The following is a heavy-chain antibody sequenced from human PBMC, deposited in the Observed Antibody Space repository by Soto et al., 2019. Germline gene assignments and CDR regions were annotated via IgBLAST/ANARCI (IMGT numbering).Heavy chain of an antibody. CDR1: GFTFSSYG. CDR2: ISYDGSNK. CDR3: AKGRVGATSFPGY. J-gene: IGHJ4*02. V-gene: IGHV3-30*18. D-gene: IGHD1-26*01. Sequence: GGSLRLSCAASGFTFSSYGMHWVRQAPGKGLEWVAVISYDGSNKYYADSVKGRFTISRDNSKNTLYLQMNSLRAEGTAVYYCAKGRVGATSFPGYWGQGTLVTVSS.